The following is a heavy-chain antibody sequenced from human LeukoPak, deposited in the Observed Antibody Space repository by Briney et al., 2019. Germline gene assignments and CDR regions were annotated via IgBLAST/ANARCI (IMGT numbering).Heavy chain of an antibody. CDR3: AKDSALPDIVVVPAAKGFDY. CDR1: GFTFSSYG. Sequence: GGSLRLSCAASGFTFSSYGMHWVRQAPGKGLEWVAFIRYDGSNKYYADSVKGRFTISRDNSKNTLYLQMNSLRAEDTAVYYCAKDSALPDIVVVPAAKGFDYWGQGTLVTVSS. D-gene: IGHD2-2*01. J-gene: IGHJ4*02. V-gene: IGHV3-30*02. CDR2: IRYDGSNK.